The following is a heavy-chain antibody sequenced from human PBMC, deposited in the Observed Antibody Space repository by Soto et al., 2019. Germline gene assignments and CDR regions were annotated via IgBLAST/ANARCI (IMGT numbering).Heavy chain of an antibody. V-gene: IGHV3-48*02. CDR3: ARDRDWAFDI. CDR1: GYTVSDYG. CDR2: FGTSRKYI. D-gene: IGHD3-9*01. J-gene: IGHJ3*02. Sequence: PXECLRLSCVASGYTVSDYGVNWVRQAPGKGLEWVSYFGTSRKYIYYADSVRGRFTISRDDAKNSLYLQLNSLRDEDTALYHCARDRDWAFDIWGQGTMVTVSS.